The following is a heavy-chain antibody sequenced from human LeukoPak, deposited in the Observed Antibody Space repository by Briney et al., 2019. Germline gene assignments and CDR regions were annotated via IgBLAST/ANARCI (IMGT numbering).Heavy chain of an antibody. V-gene: IGHV4-59*01. D-gene: IGHD6-19*01. J-gene: IGHJ4*02. CDR2: IYYSGST. CDR3: ARGGWSPFDY. Sequence: SETLSLTCPVSGGSISSYYLSWIRQPPGKGLEWIGYIYYSGSTNYNPSLKSRVTISVDTSKNQFSLKLSSVTAAYTAVYYCARGGWSPFDYWGQGTLVTVSS. CDR1: GGSISSYY.